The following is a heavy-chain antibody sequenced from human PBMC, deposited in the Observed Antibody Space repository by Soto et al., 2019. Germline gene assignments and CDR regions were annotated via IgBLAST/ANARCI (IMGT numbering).Heavy chain of an antibody. D-gene: IGHD2-21*01. CDR1: GYTFTDYA. Sequence: QVQLVQSGAEVKKPGASVKVSYKASGYTFTDYAMHWVRQAPGQRLEWMGWISTGNGNTKYSLKFQGRVTITRDTSATTAYMELSSLRSEDTAVYYCAKGSQMWTPDYWGQGTLVTVSS. CDR3: AKGSQMWTPDY. V-gene: IGHV1-3*04. J-gene: IGHJ4*02. CDR2: ISTGNGNT.